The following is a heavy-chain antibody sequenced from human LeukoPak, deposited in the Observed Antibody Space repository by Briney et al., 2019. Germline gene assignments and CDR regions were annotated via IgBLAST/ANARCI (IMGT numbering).Heavy chain of an antibody. CDR1: GYSISNDYY. V-gene: IGHV4-38-2*01. Sequence: PSETLSLTCVVSGYSISNDYYWGWIRQPPGKGLEWIGNIYHSGGSYYNPSLKSRVTILVDTSKNQFSLKLSSVTAADAAVYYCAKAGTTGIHHWFDPWGQGNLVTVSS. D-gene: IGHD1-1*01. J-gene: IGHJ5*02. CDR2: IYHSGGS. CDR3: AKAGTTGIHHWFDP.